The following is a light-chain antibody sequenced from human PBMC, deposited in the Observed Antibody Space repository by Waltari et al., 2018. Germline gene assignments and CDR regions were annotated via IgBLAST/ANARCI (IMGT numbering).Light chain of an antibody. CDR1: QNIRSN. J-gene: IGKJ1*01. CDR2: GAS. V-gene: IGKV3-15*01. CDR3: QQYDNWPPWT. Sequence: DIVMTQSLATLSVSPGDRATLSCRASQNIRSNLAWYQQKPGQAPRLLIYGASTRATSIPARFSGSGSGTDFTLTISSLQSEDFAVYYCQQYDNWPPWTFGQGTKVEI.